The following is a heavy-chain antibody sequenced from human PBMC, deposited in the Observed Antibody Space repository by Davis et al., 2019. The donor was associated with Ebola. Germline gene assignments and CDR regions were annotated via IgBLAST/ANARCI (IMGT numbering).Heavy chain of an antibody. D-gene: IGHD5-18*01. Sequence: GESLKISCAASGFVFSSYVMSWVRRAPGKGLEWVSFISSSSNYIYYADSVKGRFTVSRDNAKNSLYLQMNSLRAEDTAVYYCVRDAYTYGTPPWYLDLWGRGTLVTVSS. J-gene: IGHJ2*01. CDR3: VRDAYTYGTPPWYLDL. V-gene: IGHV3-21*01. CDR2: ISSSSNYI. CDR1: GFVFSSYV.